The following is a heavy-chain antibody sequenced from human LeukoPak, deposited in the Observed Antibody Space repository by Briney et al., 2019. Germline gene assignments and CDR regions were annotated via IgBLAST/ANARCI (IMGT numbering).Heavy chain of an antibody. CDR2: ISGSGGST. V-gene: IGHV3-23*01. D-gene: IGHD3-9*01. CDR3: AKDFDWLFMFDY. Sequence: GGSLRLSCAASGFAFSSYAMSWVRQAPGKGLEWVSSISGSGGSTHYADSVKGRFTISRDNSKITLYLHMNSLRAEDTAVYYCAKDFDWLFMFDYWGQGTLVTVSS. J-gene: IGHJ4*02. CDR1: GFAFSSYA.